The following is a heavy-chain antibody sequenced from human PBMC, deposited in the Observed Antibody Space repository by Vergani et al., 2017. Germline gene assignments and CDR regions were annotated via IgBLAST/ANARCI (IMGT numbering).Heavy chain of an antibody. D-gene: IGHD3-22*01. V-gene: IGHV4-61*02. CDR1: GDSINNGHYY. CDR3: ARARGMSDYDNPTLLDF. Sequence: QVHLQESGPGLVKPSQTLSLTCTVSGDSINNGHYYWTWIRRPAGKGLEWIGRTSSSEISTSGSTNYNPSLKSRVTISVDTSKNQFSLKLNSVTVADTALYFCARARGMSDYDNPTLLDFWGQGKLVTVSS. J-gene: IGHJ4*02. CDR2: TSSSEISTSGST.